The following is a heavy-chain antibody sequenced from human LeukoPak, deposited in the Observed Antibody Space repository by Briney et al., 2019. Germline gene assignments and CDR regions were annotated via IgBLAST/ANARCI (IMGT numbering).Heavy chain of an antibody. CDR2: SYYSGST. CDR3: ARAVGSLNWFDP. Sequence: SQTLSLTCTVSGGSISSGDYYWSWIRQPPGKGLEWFGYSYYSGSTYYNPSLKSRVTISVDTSKNQFSLKLSSVTAADTAVYYCARAVGSLNWFDPWGQGTLVTVSS. V-gene: IGHV4-30-4*01. J-gene: IGHJ5*02. CDR1: GGSISSGDYY. D-gene: IGHD2-15*01.